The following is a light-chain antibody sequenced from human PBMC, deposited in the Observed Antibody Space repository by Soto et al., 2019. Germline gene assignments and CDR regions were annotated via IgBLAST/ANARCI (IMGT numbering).Light chain of an antibody. CDR3: QHYNYWPYT. J-gene: IGKJ2*01. CDR1: QSVNSN. V-gene: IGKV3-15*01. Sequence: EIVMTQSPATLSVSPGERATLSCRASQSVNSNLAWYQQKPGQAPRLLIYWASTRESGVPDRFSGSGSGTDFTLTISSLQSEDFAVYYCQHYNYWPYTFGQGTKVDNK. CDR2: WAS.